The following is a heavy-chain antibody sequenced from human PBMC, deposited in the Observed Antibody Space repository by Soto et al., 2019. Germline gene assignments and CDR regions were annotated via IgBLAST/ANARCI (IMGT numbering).Heavy chain of an antibody. CDR3: ARERGYCTNGVCSNWFAP. D-gene: IGHD2-8*01. J-gene: IGHJ5*02. CDR1: GYTFTSYD. V-gene: IGHV1-8*01. Sequence: QVQLVPAGAEVKKPGASVKVSCKASGYTFTSYDINWVRQATGQGLEWMGWMNPNSGNTGYAQKFQVRVTMTRNTSISTAYMELSRLRSEDTAVYYCARERGYCTNGVCSNWFAPWVQVTLVTVSS. CDR2: MNPNSGNT.